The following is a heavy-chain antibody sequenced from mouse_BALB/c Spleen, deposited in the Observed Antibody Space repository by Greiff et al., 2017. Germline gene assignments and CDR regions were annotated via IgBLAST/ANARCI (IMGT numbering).Heavy chain of an antibody. CDR2: ISYSGST. Sequence: EVQLKESGPGLVKPSQSLSLTCTVTGYSITSDYAWNWIRQFPGNKLEWMGYISYSGSTSYNPSLKSRISITRDTSKNQFFLQLNSVTTEDTATYYCARESEGYYFDYWGQGTTLTVSS. J-gene: IGHJ2*01. CDR1: GYSITSDYA. CDR3: ARESEGYYFDY. V-gene: IGHV3-2*02.